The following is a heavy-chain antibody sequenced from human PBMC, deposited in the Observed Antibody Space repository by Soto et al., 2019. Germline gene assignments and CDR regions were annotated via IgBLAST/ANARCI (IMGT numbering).Heavy chain of an antibody. J-gene: IGHJ4*02. CDR2: IIPIFGTT. Sequence: SVKVSCKASGGTFSNYAISWVRQAPGQGLEWVGGIIPIFGTTSYAQKFQGRVTITADESTTTAYMELSSLRSGDTAVYFCARLRTFYSPFEDWGQGTLVTVSS. CDR3: ARLRTFYSPFED. D-gene: IGHD3-3*02. CDR1: GGTFSNYA. V-gene: IGHV1-69*13.